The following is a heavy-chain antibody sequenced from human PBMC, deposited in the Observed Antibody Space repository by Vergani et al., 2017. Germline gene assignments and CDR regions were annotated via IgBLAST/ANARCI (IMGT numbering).Heavy chain of an antibody. CDR3: AKDRMIVVVTAYFDY. CDR2: ISYDGSNK. Sequence: QVQLVESGGGVVQPGRSLRLSCAASGFTFSSYGMHWVRQAPGKGLEWVAVISYDGSNKYYADSVKGRFTISRDNSKNTLYLQMNSLRAEDTAVYYCAKDRMIVVVTAYFDYWGQGTLVTVSS. V-gene: IGHV3-30*18. D-gene: IGHD3-22*01. CDR1: GFTFSSYG. J-gene: IGHJ4*02.